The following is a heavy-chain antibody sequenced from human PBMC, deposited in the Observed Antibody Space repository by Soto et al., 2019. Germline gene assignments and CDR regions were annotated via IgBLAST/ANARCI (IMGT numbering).Heavy chain of an antibody. D-gene: IGHD2-8*02. CDR3: ARISYWVKDY. CDR2: IYFRGNT. Sequence: SETLSLNCTVSNGSINNYSWSWIRLPAGKGLEWIGRIYFRGNTNYNPSLKNRVTMSVDTSKNQVSLNLRSVTAADTAVYYCARISYWVKDYWGQGALVTVSS. V-gene: IGHV4-4*07. J-gene: IGHJ4*02. CDR1: NGSINNYS.